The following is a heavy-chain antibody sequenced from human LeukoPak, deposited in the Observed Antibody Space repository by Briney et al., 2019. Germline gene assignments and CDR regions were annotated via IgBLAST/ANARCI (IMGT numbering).Heavy chain of an antibody. Sequence: GGSLRLSCEVSGFTVSSSYMSWVRQAPGKGLEWVSVIYAGGTTYYVDSVKGRFTISRHNSKNTLYLQMNSLRADDTAVYYCARVFYDILTGYGIFDYWGQGTLVTVSS. CDR1: GFTVSSSY. CDR3: ARVFYDILTGYGIFDY. CDR2: IYAGGTT. J-gene: IGHJ4*02. D-gene: IGHD3-9*01. V-gene: IGHV3-53*04.